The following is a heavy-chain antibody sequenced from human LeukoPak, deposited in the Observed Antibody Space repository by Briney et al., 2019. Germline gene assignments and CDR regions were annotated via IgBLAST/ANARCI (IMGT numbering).Heavy chain of an antibody. V-gene: IGHV4-34*01. Sequence: SETLSLTCAVYGGSSSGYYWSWIRQPPGKGLEWIGEINHSGSTNYNPSLKSRVTISVDTSKNQFSLKLSSVTAADTAVYYCARCYCSSTNCFSDYWGQGTLVTVSS. CDR2: INHSGST. D-gene: IGHD2-2*01. J-gene: IGHJ4*02. CDR1: GGSSSGYY. CDR3: ARCYCSSTNCFSDY.